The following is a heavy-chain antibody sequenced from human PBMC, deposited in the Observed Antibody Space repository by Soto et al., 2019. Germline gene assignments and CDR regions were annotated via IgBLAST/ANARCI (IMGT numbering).Heavy chain of an antibody. D-gene: IGHD5-18*01. J-gene: IGHJ6*02. V-gene: IGHV1-3*01. CDR1: GYTFTSYA. Sequence: ASVKVSCKASGYTFTSYAMHWVRQAPGQRLEWMGWINAGNGGTKFSQKFQGRVTITRDTSASTSYMELSSLRSEDTAVYYCARDRGYSYYYGMDVWGQGTTVTVSS. CDR3: ARDRGYSYYYGMDV. CDR2: INAGNGGT.